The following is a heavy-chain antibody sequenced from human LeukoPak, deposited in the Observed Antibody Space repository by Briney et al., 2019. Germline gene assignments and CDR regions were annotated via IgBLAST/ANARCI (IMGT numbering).Heavy chain of an antibody. V-gene: IGHV3-23*01. D-gene: IGHD6-6*01. CDR2: ISGSGGST. Sequence: GGSLRLSCAASGFTFSNHWMSWVRQAPGKGLEWVSAISGSGGSTYYADSVKGRFTISRDNSKNTLYLQMNSLRAEDTAVYYCAKTRRSSSFDYWGQGTLVTVSS. J-gene: IGHJ4*02. CDR1: GFTFSNHW. CDR3: AKTRRSSSFDY.